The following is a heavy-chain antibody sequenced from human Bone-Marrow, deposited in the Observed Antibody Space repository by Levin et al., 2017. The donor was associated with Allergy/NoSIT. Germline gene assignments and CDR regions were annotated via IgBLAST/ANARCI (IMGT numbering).Heavy chain of an antibody. J-gene: IGHJ5*02. CDR2: IYSGGST. Sequence: QAGGSLRLSCEASGFTVSNNYMSWVRQAPGKGLEWVSVIYSGGSTHYADSVRGRFTISRDNSDNTLYLQMNSLRAEDTAVYYCARGRQQQLGWFDPWGQGTLVTVSS. V-gene: IGHV3-53*01. D-gene: IGHD6-13*01. CDR1: GFTVSNNY. CDR3: ARGRQQQLGWFDP.